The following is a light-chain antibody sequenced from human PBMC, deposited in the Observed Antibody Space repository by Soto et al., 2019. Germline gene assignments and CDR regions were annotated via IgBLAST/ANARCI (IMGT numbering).Light chain of an antibody. CDR1: QSVSNSY. Sequence: ENVLTQSPGTLSLSPGEIATLSCRASQSVSNSYLAWYQQKPGQAPRLLIYGASSRATGIPDRFSGSGSGPDVTLTISRLEPEDFAVYYCQHYGSSYTFGQGTKLEIK. V-gene: IGKV3-20*01. CDR2: GAS. J-gene: IGKJ2*01. CDR3: QHYGSSYT.